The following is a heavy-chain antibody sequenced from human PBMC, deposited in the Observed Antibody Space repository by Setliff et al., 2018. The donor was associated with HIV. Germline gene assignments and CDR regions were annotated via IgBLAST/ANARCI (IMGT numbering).Heavy chain of an antibody. CDR1: GGSFSDYY. CDR2: INHSGST. J-gene: IGHJ6*02. V-gene: IGHV4-34*01. CDR3: ARHDASYYKWNDEVIWNHYGLDV. Sequence: PSETLSLTCAVYGGSFSDYYWSWIRQPPGKGLEWIGEINHSGSTNYNPSLKRRVIISVDTSKNQFSVKLNSVTAADTAVYYCARHDASYYKWNDEVIWNHYGLDVWGQGTTVTVSS. D-gene: IGHD1-20*01.